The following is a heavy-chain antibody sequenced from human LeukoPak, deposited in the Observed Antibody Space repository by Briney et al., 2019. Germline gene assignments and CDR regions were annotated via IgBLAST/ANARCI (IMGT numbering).Heavy chain of an antibody. Sequence: GGSLRLSCAASGFTFSSYSMNWVRQAPGKGLEWVSAISNSGGNTYYADSLKGRFTISRDNSNNTLYLQMYGLRAEDTAVYYCARGTGIARPDYWGQGTLVTVSS. CDR1: GFTFSSYS. CDR3: ARGTGIARPDY. V-gene: IGHV3-23*01. D-gene: IGHD6-6*01. CDR2: ISNSGGNT. J-gene: IGHJ4*02.